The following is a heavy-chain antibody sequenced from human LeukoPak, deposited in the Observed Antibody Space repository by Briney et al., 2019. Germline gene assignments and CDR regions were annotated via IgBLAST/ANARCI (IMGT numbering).Heavy chain of an antibody. V-gene: IGHV1-8*01. CDR2: INPNSGNT. CDR1: GYTFTTYD. CDR3: VRGSSRYGDYD. Sequence: GASVKVSCKASGYTFTTYDINWVRQATGQGLEWMGWINPNSGNTGYSQEFQGRVTMTRNTSISTAYMELSSLRSEDTAVYYCVRGSSRYGDYDWGQGTLVTVSS. D-gene: IGHD4-17*01. J-gene: IGHJ4*02.